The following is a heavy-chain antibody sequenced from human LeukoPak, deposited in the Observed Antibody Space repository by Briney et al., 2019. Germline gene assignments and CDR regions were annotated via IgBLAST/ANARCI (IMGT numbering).Heavy chain of an antibody. CDR3: ASGGVAAAHYYYYYYMDV. Sequence: SETLSLTCTVSGGSISSGGYYWSWIRQPPGKGLEWIGYIYHSGSTYYNPSLKSRVTISVDRSKNQFSLKLSSVTAADTAVYYCASGGVAAAHYYYYYYMDVWGKGTTVTVSS. J-gene: IGHJ6*03. D-gene: IGHD6-13*01. CDR2: IYHSGST. V-gene: IGHV4-30-2*01. CDR1: GGSISSGGYY.